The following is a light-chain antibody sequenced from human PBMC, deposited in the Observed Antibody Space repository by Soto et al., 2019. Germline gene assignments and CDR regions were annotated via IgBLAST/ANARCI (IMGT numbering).Light chain of an antibody. J-gene: IGLJ3*02. CDR1: SSDVGDYNY. CDR3: RSYTSSSTLNWV. V-gene: IGLV2-14*01. CDR2: EVK. Sequence: QSVLTQPASVYGSPGQSIIISCTGTSSDVGDYNYVSWYQHHPGKAPKVMIYEVKNRPSGVSDRFSGSKSGNTASLTISGLQAEDEADYYCRSYTSSSTLNWVFGGGTKVTVL.